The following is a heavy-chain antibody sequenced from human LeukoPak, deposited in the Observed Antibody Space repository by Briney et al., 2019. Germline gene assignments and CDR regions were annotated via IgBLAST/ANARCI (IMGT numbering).Heavy chain of an antibody. Sequence: GGSLRLSCAASGFTFSSYSMNWVRQAPGKGLEWVSSISSSSSYIYYADSVKGRFTISRDNAKNTLYLQMNSLRAEDTAVYYCAKEDGDYGDLYDYWGQGTLVTVSS. V-gene: IGHV3-21*01. CDR3: AKEDGDYGDLYDY. J-gene: IGHJ4*02. D-gene: IGHD4-17*01. CDR2: ISSSSSYI. CDR1: GFTFSSYS.